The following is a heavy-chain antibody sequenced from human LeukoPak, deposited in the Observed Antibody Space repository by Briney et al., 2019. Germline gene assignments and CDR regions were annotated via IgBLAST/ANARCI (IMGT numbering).Heavy chain of an antibody. V-gene: IGHV3-23*01. CDR2: ISGSGGST. D-gene: IGHD2-21*01. J-gene: IGHJ4*02. CDR1: GFTFNSYA. CDR3: AKTTLSGDYYFDY. Sequence: GGSLRLSCAASGFTFNSYAMSWVRQAPGKGLEWVSGISGSGGSTYYADSVKGRFTISRDDSKKTLYLQMNSLRAEDTAVYYCAKTTLSGDYYFDYWGQGTLVTVSS.